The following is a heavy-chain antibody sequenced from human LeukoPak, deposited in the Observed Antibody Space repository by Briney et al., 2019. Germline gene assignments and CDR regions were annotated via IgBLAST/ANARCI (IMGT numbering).Heavy chain of an antibody. D-gene: IGHD3-10*01. CDR1: GDSIDSGGYY. CDR3: ARTSRHFYGSGSNLTPWSADMDV. J-gene: IGHJ6*02. V-gene: IGHV4-61*03. Sequence: SQTLSLTCSVSGDSIDSGGYYWSWIRQPPGKGLEWIGYIYYSGSTHYNPSLNSRVTISMDTSKNHFSLKLSSVTAADTAIYYCARTSRHFYGSGSNLTPWSADMDVWGQGTKVTVSS. CDR2: IYYSGST.